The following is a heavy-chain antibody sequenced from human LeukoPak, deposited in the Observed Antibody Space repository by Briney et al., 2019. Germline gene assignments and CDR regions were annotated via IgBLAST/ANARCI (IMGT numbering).Heavy chain of an antibody. CDR1: GGSISSYY. CDR3: ARRMEWGSYRPSLWFDP. V-gene: IGHV4-59*08. J-gene: IGHJ5*02. CDR2: IYHSGST. Sequence: SETLSLTCTVSGGSISSYYWSWIRQPPGKGLEWIGYIYHSGSTNYNPSLKSRVTISVDTSKNQFSLKLSSVTAADTAVYYCARRMEWGSYRPSLWFDPWGQGTLVTVSS. D-gene: IGHD3-16*02.